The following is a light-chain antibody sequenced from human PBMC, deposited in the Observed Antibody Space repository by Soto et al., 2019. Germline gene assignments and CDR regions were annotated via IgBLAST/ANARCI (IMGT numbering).Light chain of an antibody. Sequence: QSALTQPASVSGSPGQSITISCTGTSSDVGGYNFVYWYQHHPGKAPKLIIYEVSNRPSGVSNRFSASKSGNTASLTISGLQAEDEDDYYCSSYTNSSTLVGFGGGTKLTVL. CDR1: SSDVGGYNF. J-gene: IGLJ2*01. V-gene: IGLV2-14*01. CDR2: EVS. CDR3: SSYTNSSTLVG.